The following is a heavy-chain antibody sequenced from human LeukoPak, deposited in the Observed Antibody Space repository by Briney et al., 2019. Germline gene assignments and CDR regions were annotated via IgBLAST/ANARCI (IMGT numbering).Heavy chain of an antibody. Sequence: ASVKVSCKASGYIVTGYYLHWVRQAPGQGLEWMGWSNPSSGGTNYAQKFQGRVTMTRDTSISTAYMELSRLRSDDTAVYYCARGPGGGYDWLGHWGQRTLVTVSS. V-gene: IGHV1-2*02. CDR3: ARGPGGGYDWLGH. CDR1: GYIVTGYY. CDR2: SNPSSGGT. D-gene: IGHD5-12*01. J-gene: IGHJ4*02.